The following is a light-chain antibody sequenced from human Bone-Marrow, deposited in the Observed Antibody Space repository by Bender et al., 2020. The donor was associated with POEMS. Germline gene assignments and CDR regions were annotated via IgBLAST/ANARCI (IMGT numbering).Light chain of an antibody. CDR3: CSYEGTRSLDVI. V-gene: IGLV2-11*01. CDR1: SSDVGGYNY. J-gene: IGLJ2*01. Sequence: QSALTQPRSVSGSPGQSVTISCTGTSSDVGGYNYVSWYQQHPGKAPKLIIYEVYKRPSGVSNRCSGSKSGKTASLTISGLQTEDEGDYYCCSYEGTRSLDVIFGGGTKLTVL. CDR2: EVY.